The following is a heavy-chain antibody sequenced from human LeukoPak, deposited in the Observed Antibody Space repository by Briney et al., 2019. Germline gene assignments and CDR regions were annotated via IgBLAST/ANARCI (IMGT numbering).Heavy chain of an antibody. CDR2: IYYSGST. Sequence: SETLSLTCTVSGGSIRSYYWSCIRQPPGKGLEWIGYIYYSGSTNYNPSLKSRVTISVDTSKKQFSLKLSSVTAADTAVYYCATYYYDSSSYQKWFDPWGQGTLVTVS. CDR1: GGSIRSYY. V-gene: IGHV4-59*01. J-gene: IGHJ5*02. CDR3: ATYYYDSSSYQKWFDP. D-gene: IGHD3-22*01.